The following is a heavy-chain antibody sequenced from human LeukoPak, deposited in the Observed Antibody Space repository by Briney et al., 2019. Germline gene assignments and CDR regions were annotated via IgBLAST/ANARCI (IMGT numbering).Heavy chain of an antibody. V-gene: IGHV1-69*13. Sequence: AASVKVSCKASGYTFTNYDINWVRQAPGQGLEWMGGIIPIFGTANYAQKFQGRVTITADESTSTAYMELSSLRSEDTAVYYCARDGERDYYFDYWGQGTLVTVSS. D-gene: IGHD2-21*01. CDR2: IIPIFGTA. J-gene: IGHJ4*02. CDR1: GYTFTNYD. CDR3: ARDGERDYYFDY.